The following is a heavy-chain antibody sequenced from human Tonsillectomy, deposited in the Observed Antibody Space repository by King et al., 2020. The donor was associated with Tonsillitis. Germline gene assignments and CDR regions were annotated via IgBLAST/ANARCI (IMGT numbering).Heavy chain of an antibody. V-gene: IGHV3-30*18. CDR3: AKQYCGGDCHREGFFDC. Sequence: VQLVESGGGVVQPGRSLRLSCTASGFNFHIYGMHWVRQAPGRGLEWVALISYDGSKADYADSVRGRFTISRDNSDNTLTLQMSNLRPEDTAVYYCAKQYCGGDCHREGFFDCWGRGTLVTVSS. D-gene: IGHD2-21*02. J-gene: IGHJ4*02. CDR1: GFNFHIYG. CDR2: ISYDGSKA.